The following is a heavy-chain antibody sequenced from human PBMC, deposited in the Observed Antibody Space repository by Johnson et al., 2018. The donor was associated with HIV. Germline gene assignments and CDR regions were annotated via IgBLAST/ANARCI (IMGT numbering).Heavy chain of an antibody. J-gene: IGHJ3*02. CDR1: GFTFSSYG. CDR2: IRFDGSIE. CDR3: ARDRIPYNWNYEGDAFDI. Sequence: QVQLVESGGGVVQPGRSLRLSCAASGFTFSSYGMHWVRQAPGKGLEWVAFIRFDGSIEYQRDSVKGRFTISRDNSKNTLYLQMDSLRGEETAVYYCARDRIPYNWNYEGDAFDIWGQGTMVTVSS. V-gene: IGHV3-30*02. D-gene: IGHD1-7*01.